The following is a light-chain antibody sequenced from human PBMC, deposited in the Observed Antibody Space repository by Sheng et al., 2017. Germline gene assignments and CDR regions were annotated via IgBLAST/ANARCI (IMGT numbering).Light chain of an antibody. Sequence: EIVLTQSPATLSLSPGERATLSYRASQSVSTYLAWYQQKPGQAPRLLIYGASTRATGIPARFSGSGSGTEFTLTISSLQPEDSATYYCQQYVTYPHTFGQGTKLEI. CDR3: QQYVTYPHT. V-gene: IGKV3-15*01. CDR2: GAS. J-gene: IGKJ2*01. CDR1: QSVSTY.